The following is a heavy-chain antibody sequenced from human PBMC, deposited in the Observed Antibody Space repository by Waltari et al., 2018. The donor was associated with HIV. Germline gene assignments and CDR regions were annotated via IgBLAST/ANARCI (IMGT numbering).Heavy chain of an antibody. D-gene: IGHD3-10*01. CDR2: IKDDGSEM. Sequence: EVQLVASGGGLAQPWGLLILPRSPHGFTFTYFSLTRLRQIPGKVLEWVAEIKDDGSEMFYVGSVQCRFRISKDNVKNSLYLQMNALRVDDTALYYCARGLWGVRGVLDHCGQGTLVTVSS. J-gene: IGHJ5*02. V-gene: IGHV3-7*04. CDR3: ARGLWGVRGVLDH. CDR1: GFTFTYFS.